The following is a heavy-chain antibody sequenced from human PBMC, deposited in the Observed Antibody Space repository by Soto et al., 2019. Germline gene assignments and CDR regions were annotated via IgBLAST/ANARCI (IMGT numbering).Heavy chain of an antibody. CDR3: ARGGDSTGYYGHFDY. Sequence: EVQLVQSGAEVKKPGESLQISCKGPEYSFNSYWVGWVRQMPGNGLQWVAIIFPHDSDTIYSPSFQGRVTISADKSISTAYLQWSSLEASDTAIYYCARGGDSTGYYGHFDYWGQGTLVTVSS. V-gene: IGHV5-51*03. CDR1: EYSFNSYW. D-gene: IGHD3-22*01. CDR2: IFPHDSDT. J-gene: IGHJ4*02.